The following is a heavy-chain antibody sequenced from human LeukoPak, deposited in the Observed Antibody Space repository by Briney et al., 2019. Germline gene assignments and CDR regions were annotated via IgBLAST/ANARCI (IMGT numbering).Heavy chain of an antibody. V-gene: IGHV1-69*13. CDR3: ARSRDYYDSSGYNYYFDY. J-gene: IGHJ4*02. CDR1: GGTFSSYA. Sequence: GASAKVSCKASGGTFSSYAISWVRQAPGQGLEWMGGIIPIFGTANYAQKFQGRVTITADESTSTAYMELSSLRSEDTAVYYCARSRDYYDSSGYNYYFDYWGQGTLVTVSS. D-gene: IGHD3-22*01. CDR2: IIPIFGTA.